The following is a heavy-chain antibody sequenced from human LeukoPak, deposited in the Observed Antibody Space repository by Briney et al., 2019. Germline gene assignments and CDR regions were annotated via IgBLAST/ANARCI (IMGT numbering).Heavy chain of an antibody. CDR3: AKDLLTVGATPRFNFDY. Sequence: GGSLRLSCAASGFTFSSYGMHWVRQAPGKGLEWVAFIRYDGSNKYYADSVKGRFTISRDNSKNTLYLQMNSLRAEDTAVYYCAKDLLTVGATPRFNFDYWGQGTLVTVSS. D-gene: IGHD1-26*01. V-gene: IGHV3-30*02. J-gene: IGHJ4*02. CDR1: GFTFSSYG. CDR2: IRYDGSNK.